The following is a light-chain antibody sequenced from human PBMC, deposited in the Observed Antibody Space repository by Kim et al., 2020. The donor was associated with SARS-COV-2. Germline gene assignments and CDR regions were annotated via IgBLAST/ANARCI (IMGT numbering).Light chain of an antibody. Sequence: DLQMTQSPSSLSASVGDIVTITFRPSHYITNYLAWYQQHPGKLPTLLIYAASTLRSGVPFGFRGSGSGTDFTLTTTSLQPEDVATYYCQKYDSVPRTFGQGTQVYIK. J-gene: IGKJ1*01. CDR3: QKYDSVPRT. CDR1: HYITNY. V-gene: IGKV1-27*01. CDR2: AAS.